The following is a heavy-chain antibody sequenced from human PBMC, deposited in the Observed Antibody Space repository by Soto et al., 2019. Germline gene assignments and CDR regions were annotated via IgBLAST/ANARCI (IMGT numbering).Heavy chain of an antibody. V-gene: IGHV3-7*05. CDR1: GFTFSAYW. D-gene: IGHD3-16*01. J-gene: IGHJ4*02. CDR3: ASGGHVDY. Sequence: EVQLVESGGGLVQPGGSLRLSCAASGFTFSAYWMTWIRQAPGRGLEWVANIKPDGSDKFYVGSVKGPFTISRDNAKNSLYLQMNSLSAEDTAVYYCASGGHVDYCGQGTLVTVSS. CDR2: IKPDGSDK.